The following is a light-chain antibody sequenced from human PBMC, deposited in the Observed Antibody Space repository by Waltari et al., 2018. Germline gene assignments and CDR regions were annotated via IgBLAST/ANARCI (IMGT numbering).Light chain of an antibody. V-gene: IGLV2-14*03. CDR2: DVN. Sequence: SALTQPDSVSGSPGQSITISCRGISSDSGGYEYVSWYQQHPGKAPKVISYDVNNRPSGVSNRFSASKSGSSASLTISGLQAEDEADYYCSSFTSSTTGIFGGGTKVTVL. J-gene: IGLJ2*01. CDR1: SSDSGGYEY. CDR3: SSFTSSTTGI.